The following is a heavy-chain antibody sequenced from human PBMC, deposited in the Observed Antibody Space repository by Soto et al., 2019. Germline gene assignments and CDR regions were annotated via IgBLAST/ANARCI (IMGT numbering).Heavy chain of an antibody. CDR3: AKSGYSSSSASDY. J-gene: IGHJ4*02. D-gene: IGHD6-13*01. Sequence: GGSLRLSCAASGFTFSSYAMSWVRQAPGKGLEWVSAISGSGGSTYYADSVKGRFTISRDNSKNTLYLQMNSLRAEDTAVYYGAKSGYSSSSASDYWGQGTLVTVSS. CDR1: GFTFSSYA. CDR2: ISGSGGST. V-gene: IGHV3-23*01.